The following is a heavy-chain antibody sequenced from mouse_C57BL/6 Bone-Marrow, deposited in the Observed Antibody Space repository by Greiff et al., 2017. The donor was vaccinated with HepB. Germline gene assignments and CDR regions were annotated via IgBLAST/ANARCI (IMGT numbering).Heavy chain of an antibody. Sequence: EVMLVESGGGLVQPGGSLKLSCAASDFTFSDYYMYWVRQTPEKRLEWVAYISNGGGSTYYPDTVKGRFTISRDNAKNTLYLQMSRLKSEDTAMYYCARHLYYFDYWGQGTTLTVSS. CDR3: ARHLYYFDY. CDR1: DFTFSDYY. V-gene: IGHV5-12*01. J-gene: IGHJ2*01. CDR2: ISNGGGST.